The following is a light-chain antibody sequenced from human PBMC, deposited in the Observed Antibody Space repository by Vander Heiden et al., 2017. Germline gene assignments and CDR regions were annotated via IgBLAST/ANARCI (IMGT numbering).Light chain of an antibody. CDR3: QQYNKWPPIT. CDR1: QSVSSN. J-gene: IGKJ5*01. CDR2: GAS. Sequence: EIVMTQSPATLSVSPGERATLSCGASQSVSSNLAWYQQKPGQAPRLLIYGASTRATGIPARFSGSGSGTEFTLTISGLQSEDFAVYYCQQYNKWPPITFGQGTRLEIK. V-gene: IGKV3-15*01.